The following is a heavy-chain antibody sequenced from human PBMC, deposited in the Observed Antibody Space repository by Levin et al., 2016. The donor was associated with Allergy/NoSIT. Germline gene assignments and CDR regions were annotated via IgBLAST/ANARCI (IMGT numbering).Heavy chain of an antibody. J-gene: IGHJ5*02. CDR3: ARGYGSWFDP. Sequence: WVRQAPGQGLEWMGWMNPNSGNTGYAQKFQGRVTMTRNTSISTAYMELSSLRSEDTAVYYCARGYGSWFDPWGQGTLVTVSS. V-gene: IGHV1-8*01. D-gene: IGHD3-10*01. CDR2: MNPNSGNT.